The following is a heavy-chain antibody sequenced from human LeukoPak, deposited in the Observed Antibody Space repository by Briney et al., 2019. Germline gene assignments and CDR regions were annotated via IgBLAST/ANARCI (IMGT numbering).Heavy chain of an antibody. J-gene: IGHJ4*02. Sequence: GGSLRLSCAASGFTFSSYEMNWVRQAPGKGLEWVAFIRYDGSNKYYADSVKGRFTISRDNSKNTLYLQMNSLRAEDTAVYYCAKGEFDIVATIRPLYFDYWGQGTLVTVSS. V-gene: IGHV3-30*02. CDR2: IRYDGSNK. CDR1: GFTFSSYE. D-gene: IGHD5-12*01. CDR3: AKGEFDIVATIRPLYFDY.